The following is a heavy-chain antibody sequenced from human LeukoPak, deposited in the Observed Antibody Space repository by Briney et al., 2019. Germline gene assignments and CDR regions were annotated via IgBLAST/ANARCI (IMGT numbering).Heavy chain of an antibody. J-gene: IGHJ3*02. Sequence: GGSLRLSCAASGFMFGGYAMHWVRQAPGKGLEWVANIKQDGSEKYYVDSVKGRFTISRDNAKNSLYLQMNSLRAEDTAVYYCAREDDQWLVRGAFDIWGQGTMVTVSS. CDR3: AREDDQWLVRGAFDI. CDR2: IKQDGSEK. D-gene: IGHD6-19*01. V-gene: IGHV3-7*01. CDR1: GFMFGGYA.